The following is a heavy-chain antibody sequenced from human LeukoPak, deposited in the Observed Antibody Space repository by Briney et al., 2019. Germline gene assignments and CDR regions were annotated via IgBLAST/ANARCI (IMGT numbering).Heavy chain of an antibody. CDR3: AKSLNYYDSGTPRRDFDY. Sequence: GGSLRLSCAGSGFTFRTYAVIWVRQAPGKGLEWVSAISDSGGSTYYADSVKGRFTISRDNSKNTLYLQMHSLRAEDTAVYYCAKSLNYYDSGTPRRDFDYWGQRTLVTVSS. D-gene: IGHD3-10*01. CDR2: ISDSGGST. J-gene: IGHJ4*02. V-gene: IGHV3-23*01. CDR1: GFTFRTYA.